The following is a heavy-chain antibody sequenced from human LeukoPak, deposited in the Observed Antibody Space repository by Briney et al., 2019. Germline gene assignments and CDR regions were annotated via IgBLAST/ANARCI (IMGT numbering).Heavy chain of an antibody. J-gene: IGHJ5*01. Sequence: GGSLRLSCAASGLTFSTYGMHCVRQAPGKGLEWVAVIAYDGSSQLYADSVKGRFVISRDNSKNILFLQMNSLRGEDAAVYYCVKEGTPRSCTWYDSWGQGTLVTVSS. V-gene: IGHV3-30*18. D-gene: IGHD2-15*01. CDR1: GLTFSTYG. CDR3: VKEGTPRSCTWYDS. CDR2: IAYDGSSQ.